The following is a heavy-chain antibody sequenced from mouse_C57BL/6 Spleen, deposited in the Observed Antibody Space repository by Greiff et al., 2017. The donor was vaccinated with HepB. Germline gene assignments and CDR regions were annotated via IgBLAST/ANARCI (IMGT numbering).Heavy chain of an antibody. D-gene: IGHD1-1*01. Sequence: EVKLVESEGGLVQPGSSMKLSCTASGFTFSDYYMAWVRQVPEKGLEWVANINYDGSSTYYLDSLKSRFIISRDNAKNILYLQMSSLKSEDTATYYCAREEGGSQSFAYWGQGTLVTVSA. CDR3: AREEGGSQSFAY. CDR1: GFTFSDYY. J-gene: IGHJ3*01. CDR2: INYDGSST. V-gene: IGHV5-16*01.